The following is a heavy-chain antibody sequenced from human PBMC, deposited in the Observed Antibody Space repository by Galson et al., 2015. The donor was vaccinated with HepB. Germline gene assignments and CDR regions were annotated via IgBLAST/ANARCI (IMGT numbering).Heavy chain of an antibody. V-gene: IGHV1-46*03. Sequence: SCKASGYTFISYYMHWVRQAPGQGLEWMGIIKLSGGGTRYAQKFQGRVTMTRDTSTSTVYMELSGLRSEDTAVYYCGREVGGSGSYYTPGAFDIWGQGTMVTVSS. CDR2: IKLSGGGT. D-gene: IGHD3-10*01. J-gene: IGHJ3*02. CDR1: GYTFISYY. CDR3: GREVGGSGSYYTPGAFDI.